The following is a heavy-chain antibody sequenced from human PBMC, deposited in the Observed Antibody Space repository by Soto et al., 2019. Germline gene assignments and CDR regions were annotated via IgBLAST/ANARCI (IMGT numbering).Heavy chain of an antibody. CDR1: GGSISSYF. J-gene: IGHJ6*02. V-gene: IGHV4-59*12. D-gene: IGHD3-22*01. Sequence: SETLSLTCTVSGGSISSYFWSWIRQPPGKGLEWIGDIFYSGSTNFSPSLKSRVTISVDTSKNQFSLKLTSVTAADTAVYYCAGSGYYHNSGMDVWGQGTTVTVSS. CDR3: AGSGYYHNSGMDV. CDR2: IFYSGST.